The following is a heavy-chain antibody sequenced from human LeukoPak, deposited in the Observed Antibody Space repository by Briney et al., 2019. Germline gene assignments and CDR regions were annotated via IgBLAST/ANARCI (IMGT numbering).Heavy chain of an antibody. CDR1: GYTLTELS. D-gene: IGHD1-26*01. V-gene: IGHV1-24*01. CDR2: FDPEDGET. J-gene: IGHJ4*02. CDR3: ATGIVGATRSGYYFDY. Sequence: ASVKVSCKVSGYTLTELSMHWVRQAPAKGREWMGGFDPEDGETIYAQKFQGRVTMTEDTSTDTAYMELSSLRSEDTAVYYCATGIVGATRSGYYFDYWGQGTLVTVSS.